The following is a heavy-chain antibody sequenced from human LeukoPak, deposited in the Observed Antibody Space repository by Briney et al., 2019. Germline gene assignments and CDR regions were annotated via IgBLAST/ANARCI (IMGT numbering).Heavy chain of an antibody. CDR3: AKRGSEYYFDY. CDR1: GFTFSNNV. CDR2: ISSSGTYT. Sequence: PGGSLRLSCAASGFTFSNNVMSWVRQAPGKGLEWVSTISSSGTYTYYADSVKGRFTISRDTPKNTLYLQMNSLRAEDTAVYYCAKRGSEYYFDYWGQGTLVTVSS. J-gene: IGHJ4*02. V-gene: IGHV3-23*01. D-gene: IGHD2-15*01.